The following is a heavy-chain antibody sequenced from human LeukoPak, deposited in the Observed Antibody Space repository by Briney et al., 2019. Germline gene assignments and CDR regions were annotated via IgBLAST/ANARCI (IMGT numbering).Heavy chain of an antibody. V-gene: IGHV4-30-2*01. CDR3: ARGDYYDSSGYYYFDY. J-gene: IGHJ4*02. Sequence: PSETLSLTCAVSGGSISSGGYPRSWIRQPPGKGLEWIGYIYHSGSTYYNPSLKSRVTISVDRSKNQFSLKLSSVTAADTAVYYCARGDYYDSSGYYYFDYWGQGTLVTVSS. D-gene: IGHD3-22*01. CDR2: IYHSGST. CDR1: GGSISSGGYP.